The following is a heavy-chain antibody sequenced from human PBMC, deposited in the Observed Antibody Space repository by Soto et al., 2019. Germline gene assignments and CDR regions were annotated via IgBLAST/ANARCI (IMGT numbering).Heavy chain of an antibody. CDR3: ARDRYSSSWTVAYYYYGMDV. D-gene: IGHD6-13*01. CDR1: GFSFSSYA. V-gene: IGHV3-30-3*01. CDR2: ISYDGSNK. J-gene: IGHJ6*02. Sequence: GGSLRLSCAASGFSFSSYAMHWVRQAPGKGLEWVAVISYDGSNKYYADSVKGRFTISRDNSKNTLYLQMNSLRAEDTAVYYCARDRYSSSWTVAYYYYGMDVWGQVTTVTVSS.